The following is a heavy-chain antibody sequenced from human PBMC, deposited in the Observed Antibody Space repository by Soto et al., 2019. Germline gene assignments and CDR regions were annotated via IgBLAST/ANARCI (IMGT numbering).Heavy chain of an antibody. V-gene: IGHV4-31*03. CDR1: GGSISSGGYY. CDR2: IYYSGST. Sequence: SETLSLTCTVSGGSISSGGYYWSWIRQHPGKGLEWIGYIYYSGSTYYNPSLKSRVTISVDKSKNQFSLKLSSVTAADTAVYYCARGEVTTTGYYYYYYGMDVWGQGTTVTVSS. D-gene: IGHD4-17*01. CDR3: ARGEVTTTGYYYYYYGMDV. J-gene: IGHJ6*02.